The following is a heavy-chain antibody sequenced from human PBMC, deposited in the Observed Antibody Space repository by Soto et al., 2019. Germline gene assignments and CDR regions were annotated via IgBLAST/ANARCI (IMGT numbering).Heavy chain of an antibody. CDR1: GVTFSTYA. J-gene: IGHJ4*02. D-gene: IGHD3-10*01. CDR2: LTGSGGTT. Sequence: GGSLMLSFIASGVTFSTYAMSWVRQAPGKGLEWVSGLTGSGGTTFYADSVKGRFTISRDNSNNTLYLEMNSLRAEDTAVYYCAKQRADFGSGSDTYYFDYWGQGTLVTVSS. CDR3: AKQRADFGSGSDTYYFDY. V-gene: IGHV3-23*01.